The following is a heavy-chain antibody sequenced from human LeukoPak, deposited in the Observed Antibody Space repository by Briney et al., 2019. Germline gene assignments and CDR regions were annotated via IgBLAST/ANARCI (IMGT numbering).Heavy chain of an antibody. CDR3: ARVHGVATIDY. J-gene: IGHJ4*02. CDR2: IYYSGST. V-gene: IGHV4-31*03. D-gene: IGHD1-26*01. Sequence: SETLSLTCTVSGGSISSGGYYWSWIRQHPGKGLEWIGYIYYSGSTYYNPSLKSRVTISVDTSKNQFSLKLSSVTAADTAVYYCARVHGVATIDYWGQGTLVTVSS. CDR1: GGSISSGGYY.